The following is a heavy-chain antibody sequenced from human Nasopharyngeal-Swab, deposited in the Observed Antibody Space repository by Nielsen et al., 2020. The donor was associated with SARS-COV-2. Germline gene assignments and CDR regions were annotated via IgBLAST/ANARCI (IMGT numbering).Heavy chain of an antibody. CDR3: ARTPPTIAAHAFDI. V-gene: IGHV2-70*01. Sequence: SDPTLVKPTQTLTLTCTFSGFSLSTSGMCVSWIRQPPGKALEWLALIDWADDQYYSTSLKTRLTISKDTSKNQVVLTVTDMDPVDTATYYCARTPPTIAAHAFDIWGQGTMVTVSS. D-gene: IGHD6-13*01. CDR2: IDWADDQ. CDR1: GFSLSTSGMC. J-gene: IGHJ3*02.